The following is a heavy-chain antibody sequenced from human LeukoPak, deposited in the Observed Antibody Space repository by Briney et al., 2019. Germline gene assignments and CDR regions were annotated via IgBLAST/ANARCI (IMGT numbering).Heavy chain of an antibody. CDR3: ARVYCSGGSCYWDEDY. D-gene: IGHD2-15*01. CDR1: GYTFTSYG. V-gene: IGHV1-18*01. Sequence: ALVKVSCKASGYTFTSYGISWVRQAPGQGLEWMGWISAYNGNTNYAQKLQGRVTMTTDTSTSTAYMELRSLRSDDTAVYYCARVYCSGGSCYWDEDYWGQGTLVTVSS. CDR2: ISAYNGNT. J-gene: IGHJ4*02.